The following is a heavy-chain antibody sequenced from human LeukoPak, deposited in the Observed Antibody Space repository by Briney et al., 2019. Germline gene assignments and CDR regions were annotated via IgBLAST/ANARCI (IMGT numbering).Heavy chain of an antibody. V-gene: IGHV1-69*04. CDR2: IIPILGIA. J-gene: IGHJ6*02. Sequence: SVKVSCKASGGTFSSYAISWVRQAPGQGLEWMGRIIPILGIANYAQKFQGRVTITADKSTSTAYMELSSLRSEDTAVYYCARGWWSSGWPNYYYYGMDVWGQGTTVTVSS. D-gene: IGHD6-19*01. CDR3: ARGWWSSGWPNYYYYGMDV. CDR1: GGTFSSYA.